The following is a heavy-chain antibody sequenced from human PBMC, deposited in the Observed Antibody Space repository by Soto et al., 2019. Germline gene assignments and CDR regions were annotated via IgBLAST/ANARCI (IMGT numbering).Heavy chain of an antibody. D-gene: IGHD3-22*01. CDR1: GGSINSYY. Sequence: SETLSLTCAVSGGSINSYYWSWIRQPPGKGLEWIGYIYYSGSTNYNPSLKSRVTISVDTSKNQCSLKLSSVTAVDTAVYYCARGSYYYDSSGYYYVGDFDYWGQGTLVTVS. CDR3: ARGSYYYDSSGYYYVGDFDY. V-gene: IGHV4-59*12. J-gene: IGHJ4*02. CDR2: IYYSGST.